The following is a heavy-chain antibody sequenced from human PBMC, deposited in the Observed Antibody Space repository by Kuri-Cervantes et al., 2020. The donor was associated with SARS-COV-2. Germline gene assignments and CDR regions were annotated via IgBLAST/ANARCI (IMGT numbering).Heavy chain of an antibody. Sequence: SETLSLTCTVSGASISSSTYYWGWIRQSPGKGLEWLGSIYESGDTYYSSSLKSRLSLSVDTSKNQFSLKLSSVTAADTAVYYCAKSAVRMVRGVIHYWGQGTLVTVSS. CDR3: AKSAVRMVRGVIHY. CDR1: GASISSSTYY. J-gene: IGHJ4*02. D-gene: IGHD3-10*01. V-gene: IGHV4-39*01. CDR2: IYESGDT.